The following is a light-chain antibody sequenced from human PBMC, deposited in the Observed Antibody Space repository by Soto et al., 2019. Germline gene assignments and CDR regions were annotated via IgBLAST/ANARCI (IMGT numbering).Light chain of an antibody. CDR3: CFYTGSYTWL. CDR1: GSDVDGYKY. Sequence: QSALTQPRSVSGSPGQSVTISCSGTGSDVDGYKYVSWYQQHPGRAPKRIIYDVNKRPSGVPDRFSGSKSGNTASLTISGLQDEDEADYYCCFYTGSYTWLFGGGTQLTVL. V-gene: IGLV2-11*01. CDR2: DVN. J-gene: IGLJ3*02.